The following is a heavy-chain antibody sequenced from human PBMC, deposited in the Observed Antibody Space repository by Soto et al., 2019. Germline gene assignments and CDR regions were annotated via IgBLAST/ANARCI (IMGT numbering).Heavy chain of an antibody. CDR1: GFPFNTYA. CDR2: ISESGDNA. CDR3: AKGGYIYGLDP. V-gene: IGHV3-23*01. D-gene: IGHD5-18*01. Sequence: GGSLRLSCAASGFPFNTYAMSWVRQAPGKGPEWVSAISESGDNAFYADSVQGRFTISRGNSYNILYLQMNSLRAEDTALYFCAKGGYIYGLDPWGQGXLVTVYS. J-gene: IGHJ5*02.